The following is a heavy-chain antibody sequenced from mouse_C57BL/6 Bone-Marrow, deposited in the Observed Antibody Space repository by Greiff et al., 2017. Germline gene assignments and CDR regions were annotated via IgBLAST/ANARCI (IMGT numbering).Heavy chain of an antibody. Sequence: VQLQQSVAELVRPGASVKLSCTASGFNIKNTYMHWVKQRPEQGLEWIGRIDPANGNTKYAPKFQGKATITADTSSNTAYLQLSSLTSEDTAIYYCARIYYYGSSYESYAMDYWGQGTSVTVAS. CDR2: IDPANGNT. V-gene: IGHV14-3*01. J-gene: IGHJ4*01. CDR1: GFNIKNTY. D-gene: IGHD1-1*01. CDR3: ARIYYYGSSYESYAMDY.